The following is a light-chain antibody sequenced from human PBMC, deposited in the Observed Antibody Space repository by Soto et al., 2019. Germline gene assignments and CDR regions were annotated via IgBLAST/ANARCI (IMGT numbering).Light chain of an antibody. V-gene: IGLV4-60*03. CDR2: LEGSGGY. CDR3: ETWDINTRV. J-gene: IGLJ2*01. CDR1: SRHSGYI. Sequence: QLVLTQSSSASASPGSSVKLTCTLSSRHSGYIIAWHHQQPGKAPRYLMKLEGSGGYNKGSGVPDRFSGSSSGADRYLTISNLQSEDEADYYCETWDINTRVFGAGTKLTVL.